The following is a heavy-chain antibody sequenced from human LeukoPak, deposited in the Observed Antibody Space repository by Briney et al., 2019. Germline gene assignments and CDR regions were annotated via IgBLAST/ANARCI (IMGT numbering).Heavy chain of an antibody. CDR2: ISAYNGNT. CDR3: ARAGHVVVPAAPFDY. Sequence: ASVKVSCKASGYTFSGYYLHWVRQAPGQGLEWMGWISAYNGNTNYAQKLQGRVTMTTDTSTSTAYMELRSLRSDDTAVYYCARAGHVVVPAAPFDYWGQGTLVTVSS. CDR1: GYTFSGYY. V-gene: IGHV1-18*04. D-gene: IGHD2-2*01. J-gene: IGHJ4*02.